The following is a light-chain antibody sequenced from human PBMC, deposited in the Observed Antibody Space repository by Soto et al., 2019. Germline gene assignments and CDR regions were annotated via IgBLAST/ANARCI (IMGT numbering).Light chain of an antibody. J-gene: IGLJ3*02. Sequence: QAVVTQEPSLTVSPGGTVTLTFGSSTGAVTSSHYTYWFQRKPGQVPRALIFHTTNTHSWTPARFSGSLLGGRAALTLSGAQPEDDAEYYCMLTYNGPLVFGGGTKLTVL. V-gene: IGLV7-46*01. CDR3: MLTYNGPLV. CDR2: HTT. CDR1: TGAVTSSHY.